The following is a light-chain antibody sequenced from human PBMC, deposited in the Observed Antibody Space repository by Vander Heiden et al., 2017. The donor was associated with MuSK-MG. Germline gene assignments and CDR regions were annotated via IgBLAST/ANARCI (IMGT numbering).Light chain of an antibody. V-gene: IGKV1-27*01. CDR1: QAISNG. J-gene: IGKJ1*01. Sequence: DIQVTQSPSSLSASVGDRVTISCRASQAISNGLSWYQHKPGQAPTLLIYSASNLQSGVPSRFSGSGYGTDFTLTISSRQPEDVATYFCLQYDNTPSWTFGQGTKVEI. CDR3: LQYDNTPSWT. CDR2: SAS.